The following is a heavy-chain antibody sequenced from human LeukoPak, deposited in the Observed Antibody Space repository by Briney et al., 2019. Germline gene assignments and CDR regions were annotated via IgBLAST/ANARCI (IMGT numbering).Heavy chain of an antibody. D-gene: IGHD1-7*01. CDR1: GGSISSYY. J-gene: IGHJ4*02. CDR3: ATSGYNWNYPFDC. Sequence: SETLSLTCTVSGGSISSYYWSWIRQPPGKGLEWIGYIYYSGTTNYNPSLKSRVTISVDTSKNQFSLKVTSVTAADTAVYYCATSGYNWNYPFDCWGQGTLVTVSS. V-gene: IGHV4-59*01. CDR2: IYYSGTT.